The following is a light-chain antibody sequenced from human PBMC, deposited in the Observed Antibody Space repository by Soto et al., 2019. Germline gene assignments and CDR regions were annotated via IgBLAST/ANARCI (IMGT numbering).Light chain of an antibody. CDR2: GAS. CDR1: QSVSSSY. V-gene: IGKV3-20*01. Sequence: EIVLTQSPGTLSLYPGERATLSCRASQSVSSSYLAWYQQKPGQAPRLLIYGASSSSTGIPDRFSGSGSGTDFSLTISRLEPEDFAVYYCQQYGSSPFTFGGGTKVEIK. CDR3: QQYGSSPFT. J-gene: IGKJ4*01.